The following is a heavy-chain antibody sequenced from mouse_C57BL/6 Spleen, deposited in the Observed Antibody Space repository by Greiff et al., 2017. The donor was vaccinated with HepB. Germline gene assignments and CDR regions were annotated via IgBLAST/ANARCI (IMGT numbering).Heavy chain of an antibody. Sequence: VQLKQSGPELVKPGASVKMSCKASGYTFTDYNMHWVKQSHGKSLEWIGYINPNNGGTSYNQKFKGKATLTVNKSSSTAYMELRSLTSEDSAVYYCARWDYYGSSRYWYFDVWGTGTTVTVSS. V-gene: IGHV1-22*01. CDR1: GYTFTDYN. D-gene: IGHD1-1*01. CDR3: ARWDYYGSSRYWYFDV. CDR2: INPNNGGT. J-gene: IGHJ1*03.